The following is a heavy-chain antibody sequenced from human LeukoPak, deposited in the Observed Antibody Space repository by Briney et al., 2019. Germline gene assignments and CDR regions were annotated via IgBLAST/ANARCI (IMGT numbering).Heavy chain of an antibody. Sequence: SETLSLTCAVCGGSFSGYYWSWIRQPPGKGLEWIGEINHSGSTNYNPSLKSRVTISVDTSKNQFSLKLSSVTAADTAVYYCARGKVPYYFDYWGQGTLVTVSS. CDR3: ARGKVPYYFDY. CDR2: INHSGST. CDR1: GGSFSGYY. J-gene: IGHJ4*02. V-gene: IGHV4-34*01.